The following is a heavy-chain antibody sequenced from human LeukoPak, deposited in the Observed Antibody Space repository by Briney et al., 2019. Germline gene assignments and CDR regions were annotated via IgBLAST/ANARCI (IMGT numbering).Heavy chain of an antibody. CDR2: ISGSGGST. J-gene: IGHJ5*02. D-gene: IGHD3-10*01. V-gene: IGHV3-23*01. Sequence: PGGSLRLSCAASGFTFSSYAMRWVRQAPGKGLEWVSAISGSGGSTYYADSVKGRFTISRDNSKNTLYLQMNSLRAEDTAVYYCAIAAPRGITMVRGVIITEPFDPWGQGTLVTVSS. CDR1: GFTFSSYA. CDR3: AIAAPRGITMVRGVIITEPFDP.